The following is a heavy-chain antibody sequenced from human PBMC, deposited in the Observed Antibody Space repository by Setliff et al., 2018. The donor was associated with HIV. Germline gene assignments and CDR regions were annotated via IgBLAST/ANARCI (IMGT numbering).Heavy chain of an antibody. CDR1: DASISTSNFL. Sequence: SETLSLTCTVSDASISTSNFLWGWIRQSPGKGLEWIGSSHYSSRTYYNPSLKNRVTISADTSKNHLSLKLTSLTAADTAVYYCGRLETGPATSAYGPFNSWGQGKMVTVYS. J-gene: IGHJ4*02. CDR3: GRLETGPATSAYGPFNS. D-gene: IGHD4-17*01. CDR2: SHYSSRT. V-gene: IGHV4-39*02.